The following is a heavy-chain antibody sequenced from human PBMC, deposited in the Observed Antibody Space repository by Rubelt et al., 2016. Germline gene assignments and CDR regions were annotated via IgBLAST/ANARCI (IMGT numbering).Heavy chain of an antibody. D-gene: IGHD6-19*01. V-gene: IGHV1-3*01. CDR2: INAGNGNT. CDR3: ARASSGWEIDY. Sequence: MHWVRQAPGQRLEWMGWINAGNGNTKYSQKFQGRVTITRDTSASTAYMELSSLRSEDTAVYYCARASSGWEIDYWGQGTLVTVSS. J-gene: IGHJ4*02.